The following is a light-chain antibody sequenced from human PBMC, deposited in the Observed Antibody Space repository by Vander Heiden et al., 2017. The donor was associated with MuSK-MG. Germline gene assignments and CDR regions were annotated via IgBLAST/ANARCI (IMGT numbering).Light chain of an antibody. V-gene: IGLV2-14*03. CDR1: NSDVGAYNY. J-gene: IGLJ1*01. CDR3: SSYTRSTTRV. Sequence: QSALTQPASVSGSPGQSITISCTGTNSDVGAYNYVSWYQQHPGKAPKLMIYDVSERPSGVSSRFSGSKSGNTASLTISGLQAEDEADYYCSSYTRSTTRVFGTGTKVTVL. CDR2: DVS.